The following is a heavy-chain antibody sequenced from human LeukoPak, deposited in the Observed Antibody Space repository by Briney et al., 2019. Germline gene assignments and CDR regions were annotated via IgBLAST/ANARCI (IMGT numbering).Heavy chain of an antibody. CDR3: ASGREYCSGGSCYSSDDAFDI. Sequence: ASVKVSCKASGYTFTGYYMHWVRQAPGQGLEWMGWINPNSGGTNYAQKFQGRVTMTRDTSISSAYMELSRLRSDDTAVYYCASGREYCSGGSCYSSDDAFDIWGQGTMVAVSS. D-gene: IGHD2-15*01. J-gene: IGHJ3*02. CDR1: GYTFTGYY. V-gene: IGHV1-2*02. CDR2: INPNSGGT.